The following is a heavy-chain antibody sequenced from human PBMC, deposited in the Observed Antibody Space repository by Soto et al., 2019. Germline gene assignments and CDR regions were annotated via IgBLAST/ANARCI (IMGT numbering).Heavy chain of an antibody. CDR2: ILNGGGTT. J-gene: IGHJ4*02. D-gene: IGHD3-16*02. CDR3: AKVTRNRYSSFDS. CDR1: GFTFSNFA. V-gene: IGHV3-23*01. Sequence: EVQLLESGGSLVQPGGSLRLSCAASGFTFSNFAMSWMRQAPGKGLEWVSAILNGGGTTYYADSVKGRFTISRDDSRNTLFLQVNSLRAEDTASYYCAKVTRNRYSSFDSWGQGTLVTVSS.